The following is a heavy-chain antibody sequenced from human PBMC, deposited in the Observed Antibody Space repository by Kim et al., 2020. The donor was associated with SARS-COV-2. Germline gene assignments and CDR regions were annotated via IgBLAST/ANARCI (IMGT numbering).Heavy chain of an antibody. Sequence: SETLSLTCTVSGGSISSGGYYWSWIRQHPGKGLEWIGYIYYSGSTYYNPSLKSRVTISVDTSKNQFSLKLSSVTAADTAVYYCARXPLKNXXPLXXYYYYGXXXWGQGTXXXXSS. CDR2: IYYSGST. V-gene: IGHV4-31*03. CDR3: ARXPLKNXXPLXXYYYYGXXX. J-gene: IGHJ6*02. CDR1: GGSISSGGYY.